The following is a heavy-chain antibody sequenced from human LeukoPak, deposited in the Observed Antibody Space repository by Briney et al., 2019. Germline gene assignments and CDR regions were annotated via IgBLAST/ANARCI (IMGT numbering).Heavy chain of an antibody. CDR2: IYPSDSDT. J-gene: IGHJ6*03. V-gene: IGHV5-51*01. CDR3: ARLDNNYYYYYMDV. D-gene: IGHD3-9*01. CDR1: GYSFNSYW. Sequence: GESLKISCKGSGYSFNSYWISWVRQMPGKGLEWMGIIYPSDSDTRYSPYFQGQVTISADKSISTAYLQWSSLKASDTAMYYCARLDNNYYYYYMDVWGKGTTVTVSS.